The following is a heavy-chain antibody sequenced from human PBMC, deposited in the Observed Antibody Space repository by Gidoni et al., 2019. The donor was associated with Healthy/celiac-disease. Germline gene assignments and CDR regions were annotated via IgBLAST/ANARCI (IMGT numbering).Heavy chain of an antibody. V-gene: IGHV3-7*03. CDR2: IKQDGSEK. CDR3: ARGVEYYDFWSGYYSGQSCFDY. Sequence: EVQLVESGGGLVQPGGSLRLSCAASGFTFSSYWMSWVRQAPGKGLEWVANIKQDGSEKYYVDSVKGRFTISRDNAKNSLYLQMNSLRAEDTAVYYCARGVEYYDFWSGYYSGQSCFDYWGQGTLVTVSS. J-gene: IGHJ4*02. CDR1: GFTFSSYW. D-gene: IGHD3-3*01.